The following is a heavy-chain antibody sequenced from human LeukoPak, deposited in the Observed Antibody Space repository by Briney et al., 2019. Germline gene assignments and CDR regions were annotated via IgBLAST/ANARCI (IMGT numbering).Heavy chain of an antibody. CDR3: ARHGHCSGGSCYSWFDP. CDR1: GGSISSSSYY. J-gene: IGHJ5*02. CDR2: IYYSGST. Sequence: PSETLSLTCTVSGGSISSSSYYWGWIRQPPGQGLEWIGSIYYSGSTYYNPSLKSRVTISVDTSKNQFSLKLSSVTAADTAVYYCARHGHCSGGSCYSWFDPWGQGTLVTVSS. V-gene: IGHV4-39*01. D-gene: IGHD2-15*01.